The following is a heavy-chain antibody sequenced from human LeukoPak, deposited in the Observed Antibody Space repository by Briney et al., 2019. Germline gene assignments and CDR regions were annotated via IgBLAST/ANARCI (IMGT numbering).Heavy chain of an antibody. CDR1: GDSLSNHY. D-gene: IGHD3-10*01. Sequence: SETLSLTCSVSGDSLSNHYWSWIRQSPGNGLEWIGYIYYSGSTNYNPSLKSRVTISVDTSKSHFSLKLSSVTAADTAVYYCARDVGFYFGSGSFSIYYYYLDVWGKGTTVTVSS. J-gene: IGHJ6*03. V-gene: IGHV4-59*11. CDR3: ARDVGFYFGSGSFSIYYYYLDV. CDR2: IYYSGST.